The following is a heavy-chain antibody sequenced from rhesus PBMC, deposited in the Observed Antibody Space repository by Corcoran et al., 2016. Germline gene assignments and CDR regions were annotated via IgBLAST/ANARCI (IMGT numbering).Heavy chain of an antibody. V-gene: IGHV4-65*01. Sequence: QVQLQESGPGLVKPSETLSLTCAVSRGSVSSLNWWSWIRQPPGKGLEWLVDISGSSGSTHYTPSLKSRVPISTDTSKNQFSLKLSSVTAADTAAYYCARGGYYESDSCGFWGQGLRVTVSS. D-gene: IGHD3-40*01. CDR1: RGSVSSLNW. CDR3: ARGGYYESDSCGF. CDR2: ISGSSGST. J-gene: IGHJ3*01.